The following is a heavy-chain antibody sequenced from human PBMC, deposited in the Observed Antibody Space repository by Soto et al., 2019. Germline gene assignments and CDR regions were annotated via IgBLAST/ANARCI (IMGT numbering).Heavy chain of an antibody. CDR1: GYTFTSYA. J-gene: IGHJ4*02. CDR3: ARDRITIFGVVNIPGYFDY. CDR2: INAGNGNT. Sequence: ASVKVSCKASGYTFTSYAMHWVRQAPGQRLEWMGWINAGNGNTKYSQKFQGRVTITRDTSASTAYMELSSLRSEDTAVYYCARDRITIFGVVNIPGYFDYWGQCTLVTVSS. V-gene: IGHV1-3*01. D-gene: IGHD3-3*01.